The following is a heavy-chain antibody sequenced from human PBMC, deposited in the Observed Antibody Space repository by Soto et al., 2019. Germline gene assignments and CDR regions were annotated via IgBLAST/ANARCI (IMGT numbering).Heavy chain of an antibody. CDR2: SFSGGST. V-gene: IGHV4-31*02. CDR1: GGSVSGGGHY. J-gene: IGHJ4*02. CDR3: ARDRCTGGDCYLGY. Sequence: SETLSLTCSVSGGSVSGGGHYWTWIRQQPGKGLEWIGFSFSGGSTYYNPSLRGRVVISVDTSKNQFSLTLPSATAADTAVYYCARDRCTGGDCYLGYWGQGTLVTVSS. D-gene: IGHD2-21*02.